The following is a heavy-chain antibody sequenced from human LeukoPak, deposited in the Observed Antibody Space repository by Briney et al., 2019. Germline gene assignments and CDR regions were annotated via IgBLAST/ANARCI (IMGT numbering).Heavy chain of an antibody. CDR3: ARGSWQQLRYYYYYYGMDV. Sequence: SETLSLTCTVSGGSISSYYWSWIRQPPGKGLEWIGYIYYSGSTNYNPSLKSRVTISVDTSKNQFSLKLSSVTAADTAVYYCARGSWQQLRYYYYYYGMDVWGQGTTVTVSS. V-gene: IGHV4-59*01. CDR2: IYYSGST. CDR1: GGSISSYY. J-gene: IGHJ6*02. D-gene: IGHD6-13*01.